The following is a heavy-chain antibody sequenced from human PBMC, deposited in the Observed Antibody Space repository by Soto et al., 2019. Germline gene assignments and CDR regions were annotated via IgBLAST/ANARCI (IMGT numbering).Heavy chain of an antibody. CDR2: MYNSGTI. V-gene: IGHV4-59*01. J-gene: IGHJ3*02. CDR3: ARLTCINTRGLKTNGFDI. D-gene: IGHD3-9*01. Sequence: PSGTLSLTCTVSGGSISGFYLSWLRQPPGKGLEWIGYMYNSGTINNNPSLKSRVTMLIDRSTNQFSLRLTSVTAADTAVYYCARLTCINTRGLKTNGFDILGQGTTVTVSS. CDR1: GGSISGFY.